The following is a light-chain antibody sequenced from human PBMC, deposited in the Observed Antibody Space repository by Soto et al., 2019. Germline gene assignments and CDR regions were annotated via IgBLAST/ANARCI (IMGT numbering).Light chain of an antibody. Sequence: EIVLTQSPGTLSLSPGERATLSCRASQSVSSSYLAWYQQKPGQAPRLLIYGASSRATGIPDRFSGSGSGTDFTFTISRLEPEDFAVYYCQQSGTFGQGTKVEIK. CDR2: GAS. CDR3: QQSGT. J-gene: IGKJ1*01. V-gene: IGKV3-20*01. CDR1: QSVSSSY.